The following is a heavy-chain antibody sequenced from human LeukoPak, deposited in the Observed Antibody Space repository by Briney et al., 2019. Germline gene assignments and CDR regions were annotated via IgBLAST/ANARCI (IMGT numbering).Heavy chain of an antibody. Sequence: GASVKVSCKASGYTFNSYGISWVRQAPGQGLEWMGWISPYRGDTEYAQKIQGRVSMTTDTSTSTAYMELRSLRSGDTAVYYCARQVLIVGGRYGMDVWGQGTTVTVSS. CDR2: ISPYRGDT. CDR3: ARQVLIVGGRYGMDV. CDR1: GYTFNSYG. D-gene: IGHD3-22*01. J-gene: IGHJ6*02. V-gene: IGHV1-18*01.